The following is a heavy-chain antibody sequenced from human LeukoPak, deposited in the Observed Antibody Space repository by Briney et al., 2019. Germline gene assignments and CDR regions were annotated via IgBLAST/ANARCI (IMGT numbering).Heavy chain of an antibody. CDR2: IYYSGST. D-gene: IGHD2-8*01. Sequence: SETLSLTCTVSGGSISSSSYYWVWLRQPPGKGLEWIGTIYYSGSTYYNPSLKSRVSISVDTSNNQFSLKLSSVTAADTAVYYCARDNGFDAFDIWGQGTMVTVSS. J-gene: IGHJ3*02. CDR3: ARDNGFDAFDI. CDR1: GGSISSSSYY. V-gene: IGHV4-39*07.